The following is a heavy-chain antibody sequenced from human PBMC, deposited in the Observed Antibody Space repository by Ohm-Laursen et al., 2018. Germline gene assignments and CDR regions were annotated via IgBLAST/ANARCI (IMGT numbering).Heavy chain of an antibody. CDR3: AKDIGVAAAFYYGMDV. Sequence: SLRLSCAASGFAFSNSWLTWVRQAPGKGLEWVAHINQDGSEKNYGDSVKGRFTISRDNAKNSLYLQMNSLRAEDTALYYCAKDIGVAAAFYYGMDVWGQGTTVTVSS. CDR2: INQDGSEK. J-gene: IGHJ6*02. D-gene: IGHD6-13*01. V-gene: IGHV3-7*03. CDR1: GFAFSNSW.